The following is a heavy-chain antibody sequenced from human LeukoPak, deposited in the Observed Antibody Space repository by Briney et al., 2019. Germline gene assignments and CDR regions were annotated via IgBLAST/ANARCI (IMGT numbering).Heavy chain of an antibody. CDR2: TYYRSKWYN. Sequence: SPTLSLTFAISGDSVSSNSAAWNWVRQSPSRGLGWLGSTYYRSKWYNDYAVSVKSRITINPDTSKNQFSLQLNSVTPEDTAVYYCARGLVLAAGRSAAAHYYYYGMDVWGQGTTVTVSS. D-gene: IGHD6-6*01. CDR1: GDSVSSNSAA. V-gene: IGHV6-1*01. CDR3: ARGLVLAAGRSAAAHYYYYGMDV. J-gene: IGHJ6*02.